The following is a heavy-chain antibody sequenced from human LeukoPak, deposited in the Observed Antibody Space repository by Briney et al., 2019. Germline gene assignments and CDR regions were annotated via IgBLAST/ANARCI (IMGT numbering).Heavy chain of an antibody. D-gene: IGHD3-16*02. V-gene: IGHV3-23*01. Sequence: PGGSLRLSSAASGFTLSTSVMCWVSQAPGEGLECVSPIKVGGDITFYAESVKGRFTISIDDTSNTLYLQTNSLRALATAVYFCARDYVSGGYPTFDCWGQGTLVTVSS. CDR2: IKVGGDIT. CDR1: GFTLSTSV. J-gene: IGHJ4*02. CDR3: ARDYVSGGYPTFDC.